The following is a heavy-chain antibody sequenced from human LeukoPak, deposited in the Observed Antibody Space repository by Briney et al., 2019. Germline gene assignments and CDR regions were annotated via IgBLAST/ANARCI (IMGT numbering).Heavy chain of an antibody. V-gene: IGHV4-30-4*01. Sequence: PSQTLSLTCTVSGGSISSGDYYWSWIRQPPGKGLEWIGYIYYSGSTYYNPPLKSRVTISVDTSKNQFSLKLSSVTAADTAVYYCASLPAAMHGGDYWGQGTLVTVSS. CDR1: GGSISSGDYY. CDR2: IYYSGST. J-gene: IGHJ4*02. CDR3: ASLPAAMHGGDY. D-gene: IGHD2-2*01.